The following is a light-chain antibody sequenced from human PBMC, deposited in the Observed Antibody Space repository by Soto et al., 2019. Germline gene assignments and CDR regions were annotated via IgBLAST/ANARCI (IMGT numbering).Light chain of an antibody. J-gene: IGKJ5*01. Sequence: EIQMTQSPSTLSGSVGARVTITCRASQTISSWLAWYQQKPGKAPKLMIYKASTLKSGVPSRFSGSGSGTDCTLKISRVEAEDVGVYYCMQGTHWPPTLGQGTRLEI. V-gene: IGKV1-5*03. CDR3: MQGTHWPPT. CDR1: QTISSW. CDR2: KAS.